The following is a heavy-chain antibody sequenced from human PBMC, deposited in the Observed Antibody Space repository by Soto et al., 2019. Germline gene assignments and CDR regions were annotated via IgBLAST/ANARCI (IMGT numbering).Heavy chain of an antibody. CDR3: ARDFATLFDS. CDR1: GYTFTGYD. CDR2: INCKSGDT. Sequence: GASVKVSCKGSGYTFTGYDMHWVRQAPGQGPEWMGWINCKSGDTSYAQKFQGRIAMTRDTSISTAYMEVTSLRSDDTAVYYCARDFATLFDSWGQGTLVTVYS. D-gene: IGHD1-1*01. V-gene: IGHV1-2*02. J-gene: IGHJ4*02.